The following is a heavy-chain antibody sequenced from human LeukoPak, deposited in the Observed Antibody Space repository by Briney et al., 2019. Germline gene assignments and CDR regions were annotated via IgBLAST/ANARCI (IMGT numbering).Heavy chain of an antibody. CDR1: GGSLSIYY. CDR3: ARVGSRRFLEWLLSDY. D-gene: IGHD3-3*01. V-gene: IGHV4-4*07. J-gene: IGHJ4*02. Sequence: PSETLSLTCTVSGGSLSIYYWSWIRQPAGKGLEWIGRIYTNGSTKYNPSLKSRVSISIDTSKNQFSLKLSSVTAADTAVYYCARVGSRRFLEWLLSDYWGQGTLVTVSS. CDR2: IYTNGST.